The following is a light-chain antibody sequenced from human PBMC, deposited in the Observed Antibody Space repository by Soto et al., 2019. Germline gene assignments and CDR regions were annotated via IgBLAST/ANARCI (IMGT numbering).Light chain of an antibody. V-gene: IGKV3-20*01. CDR3: QHYGSSPSA. J-gene: IGKJ5*01. CDR1: QSVSSSH. CDR2: GAS. Sequence: EIVLTQSPGTLSLSPGERATLSCRASQSVSSSHLAWYQQKPGQAPRLLIYGASSRATGIPDRFSGSGSGTDFNLTIRRLEPEDFAVYYCQHYGSSPSAFGQGTRLEIK.